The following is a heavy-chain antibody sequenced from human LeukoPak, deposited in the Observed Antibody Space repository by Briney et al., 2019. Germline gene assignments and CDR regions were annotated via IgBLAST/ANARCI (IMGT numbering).Heavy chain of an antibody. CDR1: GFTFSSYA. J-gene: IGHJ4*02. D-gene: IGHD3-16*02. CDR3: AKPRWRSHFDY. V-gene: IGHV3-23*01. Sequence: PGGSLRLSCAASGFTFSSYAMSWVRQAPGKGLEWVSGISGSGGSRDYADSVKGRFTISRDNSKNTLYLQMNSLRVEDTAVYYCAKPRWRSHFDYWGQGTLVTVSS. CDR2: ISGSGGSR.